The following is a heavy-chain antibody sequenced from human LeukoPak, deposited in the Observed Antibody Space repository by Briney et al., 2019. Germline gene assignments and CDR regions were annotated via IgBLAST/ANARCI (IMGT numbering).Heavy chain of an antibody. CDR3: AKDPSGYYFPADY. D-gene: IGHD3-22*01. J-gene: IGHJ4*02. V-gene: IGHV3-30*02. CDR1: GFTFSSYG. Sequence: PGGSLRLSCAASGFTFSSYGVHWVRQAPGKGLEWVAFIRYDGSNKYYADSVKGRFTISRDNSKNTLYLQMNSLRAEDTAVYYCAKDPSGYYFPADYWGQGTLVTVSS. CDR2: IRYDGSNK.